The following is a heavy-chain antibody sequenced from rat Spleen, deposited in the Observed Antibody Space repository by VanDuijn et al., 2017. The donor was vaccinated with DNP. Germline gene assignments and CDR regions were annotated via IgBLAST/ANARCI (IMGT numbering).Heavy chain of an antibody. Sequence: EVQLVETGGGLVQPGRSLRLSCVGSGFIFSSHWMYWIRQAPGKGLEWVASINIDGGTTYHAEPVKGRFTISRDNEKSTLYLQMGSLRSEDTATYFCTTLITFMDVWSQGTSVTVSS. CDR3: TTLITFMDV. J-gene: IGHJ4*01. V-gene: IGHV5-58*01. CDR2: INIDGGTT. D-gene: IGHD1-1*01. CDR1: GFIFSSHW.